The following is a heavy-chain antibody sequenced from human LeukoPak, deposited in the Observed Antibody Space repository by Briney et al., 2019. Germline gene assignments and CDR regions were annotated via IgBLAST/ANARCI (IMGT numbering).Heavy chain of an antibody. V-gene: IGHV3-23*01. CDR2: ISGSGGST. CDR1: GFTFSSYE. CDR3: AKSRSSSWYPDAFDI. J-gene: IGHJ3*02. D-gene: IGHD6-13*01. Sequence: GGSLRLSCVASGFTFSSYEMNWVRQAPGKGLEWVSAISGSGGSTYYADSVKGRFTISRDNSKNTLYLQMNSLRAEDTAVYYCAKSRSSSWYPDAFDIWGQGTMVTVSS.